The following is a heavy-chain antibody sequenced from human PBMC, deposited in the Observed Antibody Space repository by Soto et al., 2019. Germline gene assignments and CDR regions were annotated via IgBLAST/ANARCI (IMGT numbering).Heavy chain of an antibody. CDR1: GFTFTRYS. Sequence: GGSLRLSCSASGFTFTRYSMNWVRQAPGKGLEWVSSISSTTNYIYYGDSMKGRFTISRDNAKNSLYLEMNSLRAEDTAVYYCARESEDLTSNFGYWGQGTLVTVSS. J-gene: IGHJ4*02. CDR2: ISSTTNYI. CDR3: ARESEDLTSNFGY. V-gene: IGHV3-21*06.